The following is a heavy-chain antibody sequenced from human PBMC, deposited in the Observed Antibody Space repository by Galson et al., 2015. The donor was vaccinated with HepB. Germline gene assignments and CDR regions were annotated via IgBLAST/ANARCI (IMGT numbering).Heavy chain of an antibody. CDR1: GFGSDNFA. Sequence: SLRLSCAASGFGSDNFAMHWVRQAPGKGLEWVAVISYNGSEKYHADSLKGRFTISRDNSKNTLFLQVDSLSPDDTALYYCTKGAYYEILTAYWNTPHFASWGQGTLVTVAS. V-gene: IGHV3-30*04. CDR3: TKGAYYEILTAYWNTPHFAS. J-gene: IGHJ1*01. CDR2: ISYNGSEK. D-gene: IGHD3-9*01.